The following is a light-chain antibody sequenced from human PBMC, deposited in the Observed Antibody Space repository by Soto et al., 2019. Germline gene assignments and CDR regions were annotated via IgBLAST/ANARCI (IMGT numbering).Light chain of an antibody. V-gene: IGKV3-20*01. J-gene: IGKJ1*01. CDR3: QQYGSSRWT. Sequence: ESVLTQSPGTLSLSPGERATLSCRASQSVSSSYLAWYQQNRGQAPRLLIYGASSRATGIPDRFSGSGYGTHFTLTISRLEPEDFAVYYCQQYGSSRWTFGQGTKVEI. CDR2: GAS. CDR1: QSVSSSY.